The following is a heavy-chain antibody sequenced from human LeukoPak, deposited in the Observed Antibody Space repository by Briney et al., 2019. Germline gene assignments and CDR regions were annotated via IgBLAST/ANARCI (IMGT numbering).Heavy chain of an antibody. Sequence: KTGGSLRLSCAASGFTFSSYSMSWVRQAPGKGLEWVSSISSSSSYIYYADSVKGRFTISRDNAKNSLYLQMNSLRAEDTAVYYCARDVDTAMVYFDYWGQGTLVTVSS. J-gene: IGHJ4*02. V-gene: IGHV3-21*01. CDR3: ARDVDTAMVYFDY. CDR2: ISSSSSYI. D-gene: IGHD5-18*01. CDR1: GFTFSSYS.